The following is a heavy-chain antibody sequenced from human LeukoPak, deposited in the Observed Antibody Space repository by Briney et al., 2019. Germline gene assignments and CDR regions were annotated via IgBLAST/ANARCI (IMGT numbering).Heavy chain of an antibody. J-gene: IGHJ4*02. Sequence: GGSLRLSCAASGFTFSNAWMNWVRQAPGKGLEWVGRIKSKTDGGTTDYAAPVKGRLTISRDDSKNTLYLQMNSLKTEDTAVYYCTTDPSVDIVAKTPNYWGQGTLVTVSS. CDR2: IKSKTDGGTT. CDR1: GFTFSNAW. CDR3: TTDPSVDIVAKTPNY. V-gene: IGHV3-15*07. D-gene: IGHD5-12*01.